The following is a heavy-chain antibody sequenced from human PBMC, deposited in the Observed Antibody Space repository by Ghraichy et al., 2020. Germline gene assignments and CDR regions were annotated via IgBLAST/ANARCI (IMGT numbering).Heavy chain of an antibody. D-gene: IGHD6-19*01. Sequence: GGSLRLSCAASGFIFSSYTMNWVRQAPGKGLEWVSYISSSSSTIYYADSVKGRFTISRDNAKNSLYLQMNSLRAEDTAVYYCARDRGSGLPYNWFDPWGQGTLVTVSS. CDR1: GFIFSSYT. CDR2: ISSSSSTI. J-gene: IGHJ5*02. CDR3: ARDRGSGLPYNWFDP. V-gene: IGHV3-48*01.